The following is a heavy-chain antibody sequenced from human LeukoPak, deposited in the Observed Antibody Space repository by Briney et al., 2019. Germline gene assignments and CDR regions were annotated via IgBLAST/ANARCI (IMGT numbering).Heavy chain of an antibody. CDR1: AVSISYYY. Sequence: SETLSLTCTVSAVSISYYYWNWIRQPPGKGLEWIGYAYYSGSTKYNPSLKSRVAISVDTSKNQFSLKLSSVTAADTAVYYCASAAANSPLGYWGQGTLVTVSS. V-gene: IGHV4-59*01. J-gene: IGHJ4*02. CDR2: AYYSGST. CDR3: ASAAANSPLGY. D-gene: IGHD2-15*01.